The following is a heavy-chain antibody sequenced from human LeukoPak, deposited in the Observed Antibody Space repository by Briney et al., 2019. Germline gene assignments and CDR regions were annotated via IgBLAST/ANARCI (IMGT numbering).Heavy chain of an antibody. V-gene: IGHV1-2*02. CDR3: ARGRNYYDSSGYYPDY. D-gene: IGHD3-22*01. CDR2: INPNSGGT. J-gene: IGHJ4*02. CDR1: GYTFTGYY. Sequence: SAVKVSCKASGYTFTGYYMHWVRQAPGQGLEWMGWINPNSGGTNYAQKFQGRVTMTRDTSISTAYMELSRLRSDDTAVYYCARGRNYYDSSGYYPDYWGQGTLVTVSS.